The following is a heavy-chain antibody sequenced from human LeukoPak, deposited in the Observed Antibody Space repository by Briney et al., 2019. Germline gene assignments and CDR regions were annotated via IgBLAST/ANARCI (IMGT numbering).Heavy chain of an antibody. CDR1: EFTVSSNY. CDR3: AGGARRQQPFDY. J-gene: IGHJ4*02. CDR2: IYSGGST. Sequence: PGGSLRLSCAASEFTVSSNYMNWVGQAPGKGLEWVSVIYSGGSTYYADSVKGRFTISRDNSKNTLYLQMNSLRAEDTAVYYCAGGARRQQPFDYWGQGTLVTVSS. D-gene: IGHD6-13*01. V-gene: IGHV3-66*01.